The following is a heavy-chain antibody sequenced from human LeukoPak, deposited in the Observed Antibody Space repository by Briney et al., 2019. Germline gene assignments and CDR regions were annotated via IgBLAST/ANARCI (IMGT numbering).Heavy chain of an antibody. CDR3: VSDYYGSGNYYRPD. CDR1: GFTFSSYS. CDR2: IYYSGST. V-gene: IGHV4-39*07. Sequence: GSLRLSCAASGFTFSSYSMNWVRQAPGKGLEWIGSIYYSGSTYYNPSLKSRVTISVDTSKNHFSLKLSSVTAADTALYYCVSDYYGSGNYYRPDWGQGTLVTVSS. J-gene: IGHJ4*02. D-gene: IGHD3-10*01.